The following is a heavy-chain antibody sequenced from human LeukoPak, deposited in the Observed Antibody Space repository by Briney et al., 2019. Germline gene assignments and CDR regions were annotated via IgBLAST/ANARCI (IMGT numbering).Heavy chain of an antibody. D-gene: IGHD2-2*01. CDR2: IRSKGYGGTP. CDR1: GFTFGDYA. V-gene: IGHV3-49*04. Sequence: GGSLRLSCTASGFTFGDYAMSWVRQAPGKGLEWVGFIRSKGYGGTPGYAASVRGRFTVSRDDSNGIAYLQMSSLKTEDTAGYYCARAGKRDIVVVPAAHDYWGQGTLVTVSS. CDR3: ARAGKRDIVVVPAAHDY. J-gene: IGHJ4*02.